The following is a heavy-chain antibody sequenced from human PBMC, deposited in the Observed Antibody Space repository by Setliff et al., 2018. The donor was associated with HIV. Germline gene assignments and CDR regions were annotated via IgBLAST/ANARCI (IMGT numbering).Heavy chain of an antibody. Sequence: KPSETLSLTCTVSGGSINNYYWGWIRQPPGKGLEWVGFIDYTGRTSYNPSFKSRVTISAATSKSQFSLKLNSLTTADTAVYYCARYRSGDSDISLDQWGHGALVTVSS. J-gene: IGHJ4*01. D-gene: IGHD3-10*01. V-gene: IGHV4-59*01. CDR1: GGSINNYY. CDR2: IDYTGRT. CDR3: ARYRSGDSDISLDQ.